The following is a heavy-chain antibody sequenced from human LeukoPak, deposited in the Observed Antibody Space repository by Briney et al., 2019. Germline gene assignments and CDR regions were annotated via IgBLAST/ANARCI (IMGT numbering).Heavy chain of an antibody. CDR3: AKSVVVITFRFDD. CDR1: GFTFSSYA. CDR2: ISYDGSNK. Sequence: RGSLRLSCAASGFTFSSYAMHWVRQAPGKGLEWVAVISYDGSNKYYADSVKGRSTISRDNSKNMVYLQMNNLRADDTAVYYCAKSVVVITFRFDDWGQGALVTVSS. D-gene: IGHD2-15*01. J-gene: IGHJ4*02. V-gene: IGHV3-30*04.